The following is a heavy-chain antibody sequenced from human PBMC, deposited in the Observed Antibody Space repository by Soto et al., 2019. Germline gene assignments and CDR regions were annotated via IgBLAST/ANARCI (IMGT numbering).Heavy chain of an antibody. Sequence: SVKVSCKASGGTFSSYAISWVRQAPGQGLEWMGGIIPIFGTANYAQKFQGRVTITADESTSTAYMELSSLRSEDTAVYYCASPYYYDSSGYLRYGMDVWGQGTTVTVSS. CDR3: ASPYYYDSSGYLRYGMDV. D-gene: IGHD3-22*01. J-gene: IGHJ6*02. CDR1: GGTFSSYA. CDR2: IIPIFGTA. V-gene: IGHV1-69*13.